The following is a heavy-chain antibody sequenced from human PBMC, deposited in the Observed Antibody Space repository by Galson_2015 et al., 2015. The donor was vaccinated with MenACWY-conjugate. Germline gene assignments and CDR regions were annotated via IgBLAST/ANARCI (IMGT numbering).Heavy chain of an antibody. CDR1: GFTFSTYW. V-gene: IGHV3-74*01. D-gene: IGHD3-3*02. J-gene: IGHJ4*02. CDR3: ARLARNHRTASLVAY. Sequence: SLRLSCAASGFTFSTYWMHWVRHAPGKGLVWVSRINSGGRSTSYADSVKGRFTISRDNAKNTLYLQMNSLRAEYTAVYYCARLARNHRTASLVAYWGQGTLVAVSS. CDR2: INSGGRST.